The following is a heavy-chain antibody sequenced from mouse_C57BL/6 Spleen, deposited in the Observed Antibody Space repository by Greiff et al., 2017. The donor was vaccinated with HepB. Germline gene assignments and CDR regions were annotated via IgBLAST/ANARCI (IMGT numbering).Heavy chain of an antibody. V-gene: IGHV1-61*01. CDR3: ARPYSNYAPYYFDY. CDR2: IYPSDSET. Sequence: QVQLQQPGAELVRPGSSVKLSCKASGYTFTSYWMDWVKQRPGQGLEWIGNIYPSDSETHYNQKFKDKATLTVDKSSSTAYMQLSSLTSEDSAAYYCARPYSNYAPYYFDYWGQGTTLTVSS. J-gene: IGHJ2*01. CDR1: GYTFTSYW. D-gene: IGHD2-5*01.